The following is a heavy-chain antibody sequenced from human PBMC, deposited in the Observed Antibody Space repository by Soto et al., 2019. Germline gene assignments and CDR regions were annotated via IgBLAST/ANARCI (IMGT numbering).Heavy chain of an antibody. CDR2: ISADGAGT. CDR3: AKCVVLLTTSGGWCNWFDP. J-gene: IGHJ5*02. CDR1: EFTFSNYA. Sequence: EVQLLESGGGLVQPGGSLRLSCTASEFTFSNYAMSWVRQAPGKGLEWVSGISADGAGTYYAASVKGRFTISRNNFNTTLYVQMDRLRAEDTAVYYCAKCVVLLTTSGGWCNWFDPWGQGTLVTVSS. D-gene: IGHD2-21*02. V-gene: IGHV3-23*01.